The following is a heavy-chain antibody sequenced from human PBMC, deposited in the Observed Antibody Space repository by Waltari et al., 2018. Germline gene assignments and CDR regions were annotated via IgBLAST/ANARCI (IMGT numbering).Heavy chain of an antibody. D-gene: IGHD2-15*01. CDR3: AKVRDCSGGSCYSGVVYYYYMDV. CDR2: IRYDGSNK. CDR1: GFTFSSYG. V-gene: IGHV3-30*02. Sequence: QVQLVESGGGVVQPGGSLRLSCAASGFTFSSYGMHWVRQAPGKGLAWVAFIRYDGSNKYYADSVKGRFTISRDNSKNTLYLQMNSLRAEDTAVYYCAKVRDCSGGSCYSGVVYYYYMDVWGKGTTVTVSS. J-gene: IGHJ6*03.